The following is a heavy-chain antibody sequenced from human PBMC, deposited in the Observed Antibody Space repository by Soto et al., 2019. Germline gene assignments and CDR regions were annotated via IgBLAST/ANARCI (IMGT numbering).Heavy chain of an antibody. CDR1: GFTFSDYA. CDR3: AKGGRQWLVTSDFNY. V-gene: IGHV3-30*18. D-gene: IGHD6-19*01. Sequence: VQLVESGGGVVQPGRSLRLSCAASGFTFSDYAMHWVRQAPGKGLEWVAVVSHDERNTHYADSVKGRFTISRDRSKNQVSLEMTSLRAEDTAVYYCAKGGRQWLVTSDFNYWGQGALVTVSS. J-gene: IGHJ4*02. CDR2: VSHDERNT.